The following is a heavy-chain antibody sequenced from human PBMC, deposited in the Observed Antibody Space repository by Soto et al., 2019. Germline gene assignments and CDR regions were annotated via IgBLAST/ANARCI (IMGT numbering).Heavy chain of an antibody. CDR1: GFTVSSNY. D-gene: IGHD2-21*02. CDR2: IFSGGST. Sequence: EVQLVESGGGLVQPGGSLRLSCVASGFTVSSNYMSWVRQAPGKGLEWVSVIFSGGSTNYADSVKGRFTISRDNSKNTLYLQRNSLRAEDTAVYYCATRVTAGYWGQGTLVTVSS. V-gene: IGHV3-66*01. J-gene: IGHJ4*02. CDR3: ATRVTAGY.